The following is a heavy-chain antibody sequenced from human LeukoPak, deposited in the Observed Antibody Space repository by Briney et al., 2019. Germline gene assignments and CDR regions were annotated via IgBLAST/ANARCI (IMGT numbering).Heavy chain of an antibody. CDR1: GFTFSSSA. CDR3: ARGRTYYYDSSGLFDY. J-gene: IGHJ4*02. D-gene: IGHD3-22*01. V-gene: IGHV4-34*01. Sequence: LRLSCAASGFTFSSSAMSWIRQPPGKGLEWIGEINHSGSTNYNPSLKSRVTISVDTSKNQFSLKLSSVTAADTAVYYCARGRTYYYDSSGLFDYWGQGTLVTVSS. CDR2: INHSGST.